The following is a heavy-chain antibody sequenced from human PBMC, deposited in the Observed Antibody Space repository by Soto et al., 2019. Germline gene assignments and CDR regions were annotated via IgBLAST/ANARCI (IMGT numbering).Heavy chain of an antibody. CDR1: GFTFSSYS. CDR2: ISSSSSTI. Sequence: PGGSLRLSCAASGFTFSSYSMNWVRQAPGKGLEWVSYISSSSSTIYYADSVKGRFTISRDNAKNSLYLQMNSLRDEDTAVYYCARERLGFGGVIVTYYYYGMDVWGQGTTVTVSS. D-gene: IGHD3-16*02. CDR3: ARERLGFGGVIVTYYYYGMDV. V-gene: IGHV3-48*02. J-gene: IGHJ6*02.